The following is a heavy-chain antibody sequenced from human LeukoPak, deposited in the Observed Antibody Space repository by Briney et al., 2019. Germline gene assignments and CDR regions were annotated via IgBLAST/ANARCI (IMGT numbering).Heavy chain of an antibody. J-gene: IGHJ3*02. CDR2: ISGSAGNT. Sequence: GSLRLSCAASGFTFTTYAMNWVRQAPGKGLEWVAGISGSAGNTYYADSVKGRFTISRDTSKNTLYLQMNSLRAEDTAVYYCAKGMTTVTIDAFDIWGQGTMVTVSP. D-gene: IGHD4-17*01. CDR3: AKGMTTVTIDAFDI. V-gene: IGHV3-23*01. CDR1: GFTFTTYA.